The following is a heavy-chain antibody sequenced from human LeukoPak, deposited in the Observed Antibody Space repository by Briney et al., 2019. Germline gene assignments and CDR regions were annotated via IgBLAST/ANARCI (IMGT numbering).Heavy chain of an antibody. CDR1: VVTFSSYT. CDR2: IIPILGIA. Sequence: ASVKLSCKASVVTFSSYTISCVRRSPGQRLEWMGRIIPILGIANYAQKFQGRVTITADKSTSTAYMELSSLRSEDTAVYYCARDLVMNIVVVPAAIKADAFDIWGQGTKVTVSS. J-gene: IGHJ3*02. V-gene: IGHV1-69*04. D-gene: IGHD2-2*02. CDR3: ARDLVMNIVVVPAAIKADAFDI.